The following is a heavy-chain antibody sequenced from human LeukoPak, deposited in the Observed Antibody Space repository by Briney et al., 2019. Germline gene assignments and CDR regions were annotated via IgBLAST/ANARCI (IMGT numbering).Heavy chain of an antibody. J-gene: IGHJ6*04. Sequence: VASVKVSCKASGYTFTGYYMHWVRQAPGQGLEWMGRINPNSGGTNYAQKFQGRVTMTRDTSISTAYMELSRLRSDDTAVYYCARDQERTIFWSAPGVWGKGTTVTVSS. V-gene: IGHV1-2*06. CDR3: ARDQERTIFWSAPGV. CDR1: GYTFTGYY. CDR2: INPNSGGT. D-gene: IGHD3-3*01.